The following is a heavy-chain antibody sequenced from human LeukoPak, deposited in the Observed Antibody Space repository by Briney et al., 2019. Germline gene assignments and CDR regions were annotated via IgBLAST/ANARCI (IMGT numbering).Heavy chain of an antibody. J-gene: IGHJ6*02. CDR2: FDPEDGET. CDR1: GYTLTELS. V-gene: IGHV1-24*01. Sequence: ASVKVSCKVSGYTLTELSMHCVRQAPGKGLEWMGGFDPEDGETNYAQKFQGRVTMTEDTSTDTAYMGLSSLRSEDKAVYYCAVQTNRIATSGRVSYYYDMDVWGQGTTVTVSS. CDR3: AVQTNRIATSGRVSYYYDMDV. D-gene: IGHD6-13*01.